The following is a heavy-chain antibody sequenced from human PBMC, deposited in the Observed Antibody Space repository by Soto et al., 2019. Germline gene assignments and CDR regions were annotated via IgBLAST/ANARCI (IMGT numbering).Heavy chain of an antibody. J-gene: IGHJ6*02. D-gene: IGHD2-21*02. CDR2: IPQDGVDC. V-gene: IGHV3-7*03. CDR1: GFTFSMYS. CDR3: ARDHLILPAHDFFYGSDV. Sequence: DVKLVESGGGLVQPGDSLRLSCEVSGFTFSMYSMSWVRQSPGKGLEWVAKIPQDGVDCHYAESVKGRFTISRDNGKNSLYLQLNNLRAEDTAVYYCARDHLILPAHDFFYGSDVWGRGATVTVSS.